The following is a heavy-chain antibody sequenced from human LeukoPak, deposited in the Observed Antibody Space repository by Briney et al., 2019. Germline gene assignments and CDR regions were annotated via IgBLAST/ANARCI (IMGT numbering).Heavy chain of an antibody. D-gene: IGHD2-21*01. CDR3: AKDKAVEAPFYYYYMDV. J-gene: IGHJ6*03. Sequence: PGGSLRLSCAASGFTFSNYGVHWVRQAPGKGLEWVAFIRYDGSNKYYADSVKGRFTISRDNSKNTLYLQMNSLRAEDTAVYYCAKDKAVEAPFYYYYMDVWGKGTTVTISS. CDR1: GFTFSNYG. CDR2: IRYDGSNK. V-gene: IGHV3-30*02.